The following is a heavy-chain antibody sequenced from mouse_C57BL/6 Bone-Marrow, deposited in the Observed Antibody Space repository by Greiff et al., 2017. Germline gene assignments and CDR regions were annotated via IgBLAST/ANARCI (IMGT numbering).Heavy chain of an antibody. CDR1: GYSITSGYY. CDR3: GDVNSAWFAY. V-gene: IGHV3-6*01. CDR2: ISYDGSN. J-gene: IGHJ3*01. Sequence: EVQLQQSGPGLVKPSQSLSLTCSVTGYSITSGYYWNWIRQFPGNKLEWMGYISYDGSNNYNPSLKNRISITRDTSKNQFFLKLNSVTTEDTATYYSGDVNSAWFAYWGQGTLVTVSA. D-gene: IGHD2-1*01.